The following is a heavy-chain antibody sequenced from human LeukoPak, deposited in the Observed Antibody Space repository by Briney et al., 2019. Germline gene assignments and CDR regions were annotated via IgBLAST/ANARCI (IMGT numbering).Heavy chain of an antibody. Sequence: MASETLSLTCTVSGGSISSYYWSWVRQPPGKGLEWIGYIYYSGSTNYNPSLKSRVTISVDTSKNQFSLKLSSVTAADTAVYYCASGRYDFWSGPHFYYMDVWGKGTTVTVSS. CDR2: IYYSGST. J-gene: IGHJ6*03. CDR3: ASGRYDFWSGPHFYYMDV. CDR1: GGSISSYY. V-gene: IGHV4-59*01. D-gene: IGHD3-3*01.